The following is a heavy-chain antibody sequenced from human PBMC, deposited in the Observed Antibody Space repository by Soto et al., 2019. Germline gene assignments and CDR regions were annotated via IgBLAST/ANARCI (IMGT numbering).Heavy chain of an antibody. CDR1: GYTFTTYD. CDR3: GSALGYSSTSRLGL. Sequence: QVQLVQSGAEVEKPGASVKVSCKASGYTFTTYDFNWVRQAPGHGLEWLGWMNPDTGNTGYAQKFQGRVTMTTDTSISPPFMALSGLTAEGTAVYYCGSALGYSSTSRLGLWGQGTLVTVSS. J-gene: IGHJ4*02. CDR2: MNPDTGNT. D-gene: IGHD6-19*01. V-gene: IGHV1-8*01.